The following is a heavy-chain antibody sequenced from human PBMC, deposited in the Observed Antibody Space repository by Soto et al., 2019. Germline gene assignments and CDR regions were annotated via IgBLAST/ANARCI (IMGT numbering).Heavy chain of an antibody. J-gene: IGHJ6*03. Sequence: ASVKVSCKASGYTFTSYGISWVRQSPGQRLEWMGWINAGNGNTKYSQKFQGRVTITRDTSASTAYMELSSLRSEDTAVYYCARDRGRGGAYYYYYYMDVWGKGTTVTVSS. CDR2: INAGNGNT. CDR1: GYTFTSYG. D-gene: IGHD3-10*01. CDR3: ARDRGRGGAYYYYYYMDV. V-gene: IGHV1-3*01.